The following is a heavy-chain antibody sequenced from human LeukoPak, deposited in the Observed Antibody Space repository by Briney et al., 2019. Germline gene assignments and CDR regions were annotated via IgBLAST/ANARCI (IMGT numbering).Heavy chain of an antibody. J-gene: IGHJ6*02. CDR1: GFTFSTYA. D-gene: IGHD3-10*01. CDR3: ARVGSYGMDV. CDR2: ISTSSNTI. Sequence: GGSLRLSCAASGFTFSTYAMSWVRQAPGKGLEWVSYISTSSNTIYYADSVKGRFTISRDNAKNSLYLQMNDLRAEDTAVYYCARVGSYGMDVWGQGTTVTVSS. V-gene: IGHV3-48*01.